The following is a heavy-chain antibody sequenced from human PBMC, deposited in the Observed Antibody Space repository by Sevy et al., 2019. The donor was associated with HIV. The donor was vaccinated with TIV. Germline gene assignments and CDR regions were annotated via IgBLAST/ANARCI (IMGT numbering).Heavy chain of an antibody. J-gene: IGHJ4*02. CDR2: IRSDSSVM. CDR1: GFRFSDEP. CDR3: VRDTQFGFDY. D-gene: IGHD3-16*01. Sequence: GGSLRLSCVASGFRFSDEPMNWVRQAPGKGLEWISNIRSDSSVMSYADTVRGRFTVSRDNARNSLSLQLYSLRDEDTALYYCVRDTQFGFDYWGQGTLVTVSS. V-gene: IGHV3-48*02.